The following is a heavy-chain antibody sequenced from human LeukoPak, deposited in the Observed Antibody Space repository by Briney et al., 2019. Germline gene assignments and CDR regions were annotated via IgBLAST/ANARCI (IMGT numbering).Heavy chain of an antibody. CDR2: MNPNSGNT. D-gene: IGHD6-6*01. J-gene: IGHJ4*02. Sequence: APVKVSCKASVYTFTSYDINWVPQATGQGLEWMGWMNPNSGNTGYAQKFQGRVTMTRNTSISTAYMELSRLRSEDTAVYYCARRRSIAARLGFPFDYWGQGTLVTVSS. CDR1: VYTFTSYD. CDR3: ARRRSIAARLGFPFDY. V-gene: IGHV1-8*01.